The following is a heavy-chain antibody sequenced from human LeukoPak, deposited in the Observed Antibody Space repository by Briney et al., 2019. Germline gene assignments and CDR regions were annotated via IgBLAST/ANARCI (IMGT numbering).Heavy chain of an antibody. D-gene: IGHD2-8*01. CDR1: GGSISSSSYY. Sequence: PSETLSLTCTVSGGSISSSSYYWGWVRQPPGKGLEWIGSIYYSGSTYYNPSLKSRVTISVDTSKNQFSLKLSSVTAADTAVYYCAREKRTKGYYYYMDVWGKGTTVTVSS. J-gene: IGHJ6*03. V-gene: IGHV4-39*07. CDR3: AREKRTKGYYYYMDV. CDR2: IYYSGST.